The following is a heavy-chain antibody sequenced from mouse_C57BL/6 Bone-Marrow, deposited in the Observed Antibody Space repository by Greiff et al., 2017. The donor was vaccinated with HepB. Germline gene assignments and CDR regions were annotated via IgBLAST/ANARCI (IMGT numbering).Heavy chain of an antibody. Sequence: VQLQQSGPGLAKPSQTLSLTCSVTGYSITSDYWNWIRKFPGNKLEYMGYISYSGSTYYNPSLKSRISITRDTSKNQYYLQLNSVTTEDTATYYCAGDQGGYGGGYFDVWGTGTTVTVSS. D-gene: IGHD1-1*01. CDR3: AGDQGGYGGGYFDV. V-gene: IGHV3-8*01. J-gene: IGHJ1*03. CDR2: ISYSGST. CDR1: GYSITSDY.